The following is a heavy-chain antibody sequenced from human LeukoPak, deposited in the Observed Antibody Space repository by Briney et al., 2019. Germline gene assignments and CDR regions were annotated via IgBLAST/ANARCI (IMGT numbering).Heavy chain of an antibody. J-gene: IGHJ3*02. V-gene: IGHV3-7*01. CDR1: GFTFGSYW. CDR2: IKQDGREK. D-gene: IGHD2-21*02. CDR3: SSYGGDNVRFRVAALDI. Sequence: PGGSLRLSCAASGFTFGSYWMSWVRQAPGKGLEWVANIKQDGREKYYVDSVRGRFTISRDNAKNSLYLQMNSLRAENTALYYCSSYGGDNVRFRVAALDIWGQGTMVTVSS.